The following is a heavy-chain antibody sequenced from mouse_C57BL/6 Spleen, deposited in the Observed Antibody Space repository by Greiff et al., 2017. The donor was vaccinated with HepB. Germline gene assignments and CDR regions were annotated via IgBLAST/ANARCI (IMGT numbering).Heavy chain of an antibody. J-gene: IGHJ4*01. Sequence: VKLMESGPGLVQPSQSLSITCTVSGFSLTSYGVHWVRQSPGKGLEWLGVIWSGGSTDYNAAFISRLSISKDNSKSQVFFKMNSLQADDTAIYYCARNYDYDHYAMDYWGQGTSVTVSS. CDR3: ARNYDYDHYAMDY. V-gene: IGHV2-2*01. CDR2: IWSGGST. CDR1: GFSLTSYG. D-gene: IGHD2-4*01.